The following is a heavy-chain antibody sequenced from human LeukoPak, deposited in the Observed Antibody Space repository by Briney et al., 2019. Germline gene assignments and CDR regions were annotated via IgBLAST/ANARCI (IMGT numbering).Heavy chain of an antibody. V-gene: IGHV4-4*02. CDR2: IYHSGST. Sequence: TSGTLSLTCAVSGGSISSSNWWSWVRQPPGKGLEWTGEIYHSGSTNYNPSLKSRVTIPVDKSKNQFSLKLSSVTAADTAVYYCARAPPYGSGWSKGIFDYWGQGTLVTVSS. CDR1: GGSISSSNW. J-gene: IGHJ4*02. CDR3: ARAPPYGSGWSKGIFDY. D-gene: IGHD6-19*01.